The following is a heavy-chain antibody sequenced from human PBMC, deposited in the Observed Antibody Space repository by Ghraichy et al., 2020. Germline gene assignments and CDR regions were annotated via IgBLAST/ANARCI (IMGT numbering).Heavy chain of an antibody. CDR2: TYYSGGT. D-gene: IGHD3-10*01. CDR1: GGSISNYY. Sequence: SQTLSLTCTVSGGSISNYYWSWIRQPPGKGLEWIGYTYYSGGTNYNPSLKSRVTISLDTSKNQFSLQLSSVTAADTAVYYCAREPGSGSYHYWGQGTLVTVSS. J-gene: IGHJ4*02. V-gene: IGHV4-59*01. CDR3: AREPGSGSYHY.